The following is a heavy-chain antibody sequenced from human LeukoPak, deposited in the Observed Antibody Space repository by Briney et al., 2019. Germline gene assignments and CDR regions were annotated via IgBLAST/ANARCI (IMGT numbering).Heavy chain of an antibody. V-gene: IGHV4-4*02. Sequence: SGTLSLTCAVSGGSISSSNWWSWVRQPPGKGLEWIGEIYHSGSTNYNPSLKSRVTISIDTSRNQFSLKVSSVTAADTAVYYCARANSGLDYWGQGAQVTVSS. CDR2: IYHSGST. D-gene: IGHD2-21*01. CDR1: GGSISSSNW. J-gene: IGHJ4*02. CDR3: ARANSGLDY.